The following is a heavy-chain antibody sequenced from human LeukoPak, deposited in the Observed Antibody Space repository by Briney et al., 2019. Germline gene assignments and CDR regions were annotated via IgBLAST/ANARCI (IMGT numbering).Heavy chain of an antibody. J-gene: IGHJ3*02. CDR3: ARGLNYYDSSGYSESPYAFDI. D-gene: IGHD3-22*01. Sequence: GASVKVSCKASGYTFTSYDINWVRQATGQGLEWMGWMNPNSGNTGYAQKFQGRVTITRNTSISTAYMELSSLRSEDTAVYYCARGLNYYDSSGYSESPYAFDIWGQGTMVTVSS. CDR2: MNPNSGNT. V-gene: IGHV1-8*03. CDR1: GYTFTSYD.